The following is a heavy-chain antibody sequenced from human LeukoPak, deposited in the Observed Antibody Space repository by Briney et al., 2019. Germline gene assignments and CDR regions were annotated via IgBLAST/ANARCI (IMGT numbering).Heavy chain of an antibody. Sequence: PGGSLRLSCAASGFTFDDYGMSWVREAPGMGLEWVSGINWNGGSTGYADSVKGRFTISRDNAKNSLYLQMNSLRAEDTALYYCARVEKNYLLDYWGQGTLVTVSS. V-gene: IGHV3-20*04. J-gene: IGHJ4*02. CDR1: GFTFDDYG. CDR3: ARVEKNYLLDY. CDR2: INWNGGST. D-gene: IGHD2/OR15-2a*01.